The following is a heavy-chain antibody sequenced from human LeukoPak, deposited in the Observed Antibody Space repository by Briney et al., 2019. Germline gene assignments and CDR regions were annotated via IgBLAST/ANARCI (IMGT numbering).Heavy chain of an antibody. CDR3: ARAHSSGRTFDY. Sequence: SETLSLTCTVSGGSVSSGSYYWSWIRQPPGKGLEWIGYIYYSGSTNYNPSLKSRVTISVDTSKNQFSLKLSSVAAADTAVYYCARAHSSGRTFDYWGQGTLVTVSS. V-gene: IGHV4-61*01. CDR1: GGSVSSGSYY. J-gene: IGHJ4*02. D-gene: IGHD6-19*01. CDR2: IYYSGST.